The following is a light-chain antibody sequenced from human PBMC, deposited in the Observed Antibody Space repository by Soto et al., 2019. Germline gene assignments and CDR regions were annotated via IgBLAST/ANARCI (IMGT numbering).Light chain of an antibody. CDR1: SSNIGSST. CDR3: AAWDDSLNGPV. V-gene: IGLV1-44*01. J-gene: IGLJ2*01. CDR2: SNN. Sequence: QAVVTQPPSASGTPGQRVTISCSGSSSNIGSSTVNWYQQLPGTAPKVLIYSNNQRPSGVPDRFSGSKSGTSASLGISGLQSEDEADYYCAAWDDSLNGPVFGGGTKLTVL.